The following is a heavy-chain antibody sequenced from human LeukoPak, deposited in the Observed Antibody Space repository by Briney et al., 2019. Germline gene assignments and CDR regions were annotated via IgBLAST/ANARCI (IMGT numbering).Heavy chain of an antibody. D-gene: IGHD5-24*01. V-gene: IGHV1-2*02. CDR2: INPNSGGT. J-gene: IGHJ4*02. CDR3: ARVGIEMATIRYFDY. Sequence: ASVKLSCKASGYTFTGYYMHWVRQAPGQGLEWMGWINPNSGGTNYEQKFQGRVTMTRDTSISTAYMELSRLRSDDTAVYYCARVGIEMATIRYFDYWGQGTRVTVSS. CDR1: GYTFTGYY.